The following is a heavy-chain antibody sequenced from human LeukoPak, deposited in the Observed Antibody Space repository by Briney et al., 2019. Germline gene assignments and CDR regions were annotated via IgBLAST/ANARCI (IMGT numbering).Heavy chain of an antibody. CDR3: AKDRRLGELSFFDY. CDR1: GFTLSSYW. Sequence: GGSLRLSCAASGFTLSSYWMSWVRQAPGKGLEWVSAISGSGGSTYYADSVKGRFTISRDNSKNTLYLQMNSLRAEDTAVYYCAKDRRLGELSFFDYWGQGTLVTVSS. V-gene: IGHV3-23*01. CDR2: ISGSGGST. D-gene: IGHD3-16*02. J-gene: IGHJ4*02.